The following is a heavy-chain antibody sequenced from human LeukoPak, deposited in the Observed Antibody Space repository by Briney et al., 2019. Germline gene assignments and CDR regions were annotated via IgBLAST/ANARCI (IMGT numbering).Heavy chain of an antibody. CDR2: IIPIFGTA. V-gene: IGHV1-69*05. D-gene: IGHD5-18*01. Sequence: SVKVSCKASGGTFSSYAISWVRQAPGQGLEWMGGIIPIFGTANYAQKFQGRVTMTRDTSISTAYMELSRLRSDDTAVYYCARDSGEYSYGSDYWGQGTLVTVSS. J-gene: IGHJ4*02. CDR1: GGTFSSYA. CDR3: ARDSGEYSYGSDY.